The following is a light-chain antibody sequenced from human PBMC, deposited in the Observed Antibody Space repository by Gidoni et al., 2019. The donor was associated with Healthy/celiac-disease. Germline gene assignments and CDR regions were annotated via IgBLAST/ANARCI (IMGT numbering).Light chain of an antibody. Sequence: QSALPQPPSASGSPGQSVTISCTGTSSDVGCYNYVSWYQQHPGKAPKLMIYEVSKRPSGVPDRFSGSKSGNTASLTVSGLQAEDEADYYCSSYAGSNFWVFGGGTKLTVL. CDR3: SSYAGSNFWV. V-gene: IGLV2-8*01. CDR1: SSDVGCYNY. CDR2: EVS. J-gene: IGLJ3*02.